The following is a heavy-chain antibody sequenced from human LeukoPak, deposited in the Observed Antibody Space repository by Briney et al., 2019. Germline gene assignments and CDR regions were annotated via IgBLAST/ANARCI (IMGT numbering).Heavy chain of an antibody. J-gene: IGHJ4*02. CDR3: ARVTTGGYYNY. Sequence: SQTLSLTCSVSGGFISSGSYYWSWIRQPAGKGLEWIGRIYTSGCTNYNPSLKSRVTMSFDASNNQFSLRLSSVTAADTAVYYCARVTTGGYYNYWGQGTLVTVSS. CDR1: GGFISSGSYY. V-gene: IGHV4-61*02. CDR2: IYTSGCT. D-gene: IGHD3-22*01.